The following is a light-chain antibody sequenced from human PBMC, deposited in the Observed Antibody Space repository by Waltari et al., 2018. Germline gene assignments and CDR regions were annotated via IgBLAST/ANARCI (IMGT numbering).Light chain of an antibody. CDR1: QSILSSSNNKNY. J-gene: IGKJ4*01. V-gene: IGKV4-1*01. Sequence: DIVMTQSPDSLAVSLGERATINCKSSQSILSSSNNKNYLTWYQQKSGQPPKLLIYGASTLESGVPDRFRGSGSETDFTLTISSLQAEDVAVYYCQQYYSSPLTFGGGTKLEIK. CDR3: QQYYSSPLT. CDR2: GAS.